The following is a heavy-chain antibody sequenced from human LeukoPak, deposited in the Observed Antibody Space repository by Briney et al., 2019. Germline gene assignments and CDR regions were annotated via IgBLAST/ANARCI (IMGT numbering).Heavy chain of an antibody. CDR3: VKDLALAGTGGGFDV. V-gene: IGHV3-23*01. Sequence: QSGGSLRLSCTASGFTFTTYAINRVPQAPGKRLEWVSGISGGGDKAFYADSVNGRFTISRDNSKNSVSLQMSSLRPDDAALYYCVKDLALAGTGGGFDVWGQGTRVAVSS. CDR2: ISGGGDKA. CDR1: GFTFTTYA. J-gene: IGHJ3*01. D-gene: IGHD6-19*01.